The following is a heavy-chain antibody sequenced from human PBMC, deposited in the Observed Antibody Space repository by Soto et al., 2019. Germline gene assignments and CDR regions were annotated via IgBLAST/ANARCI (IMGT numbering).Heavy chain of an antibody. J-gene: IGHJ4*02. V-gene: IGHV3-23*01. CDR1: EFTFNSYA. CDR2: IIGSGAIT. Sequence: GGSLRLSCVASEFTFNSYAMSWVRQAPGMGLEWVSSIIGSGAITYYADSVKGRFTISRDNSKSTLYLQMNSLRVEDTALYYCAKDARDTGGNSGIDYWGRGTLVTVSS. D-gene: IGHD2-21*02. CDR3: AKDARDTGGNSGIDY.